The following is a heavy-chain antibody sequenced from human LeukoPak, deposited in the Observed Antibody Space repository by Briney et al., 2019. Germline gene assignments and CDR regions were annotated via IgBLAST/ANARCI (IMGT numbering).Heavy chain of an antibody. V-gene: IGHV4-59*01. D-gene: IGHD2-15*01. CDR2: VYNSGST. Sequence: SETLSLTCKVSGGSIGSYFWSWIRQSPGKGLEWIGYVYNSGSTDYNPSLQSRVTISEDTSKNQFSLQLSSVTAADTAVYYCARVGGYSGWFDSWGQGTLVTVSS. J-gene: IGHJ5*01. CDR3: ARVGGYSGWFDS. CDR1: GGSIGSYF.